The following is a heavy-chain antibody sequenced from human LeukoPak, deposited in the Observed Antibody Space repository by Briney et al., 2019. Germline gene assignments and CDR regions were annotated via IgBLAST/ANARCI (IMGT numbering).Heavy chain of an antibody. Sequence: SETLSLTCTVSGGSISSSSYYWGWIRQPPGKGLEWIGSIYYSGSTYYNPSLKSRVTISLDTSKNQFSLKLSSVTAADTAVYYCARDVGYSYGYGFDYWGQGTLVTVSS. V-gene: IGHV4-39*07. CDR1: GGSISSSSYY. CDR3: ARDVGYSYGYGFDY. CDR2: IYYSGST. D-gene: IGHD5-18*01. J-gene: IGHJ4*02.